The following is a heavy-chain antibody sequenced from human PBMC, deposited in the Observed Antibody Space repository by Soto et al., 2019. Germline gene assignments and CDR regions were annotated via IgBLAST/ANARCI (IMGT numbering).Heavy chain of an antibody. D-gene: IGHD4-17*01. V-gene: IGHV3-72*01. CDR2: TRNKANSYTT. CDR3: ARVNDYGGDDAFYI. CDR1: GFTFSDHY. J-gene: IGHJ3*02. Sequence: EVQLVESGGGLVQPGGSLRLSCAASGFTFSDHYMDWVRQAPGKGLEWVGRTRNKANSYTTEYAASVKGRFTISRDDSKNSLYLQMSSLKTEDTAVYYCARVNDYGGDDAFYIWGQGTMVTVSS.